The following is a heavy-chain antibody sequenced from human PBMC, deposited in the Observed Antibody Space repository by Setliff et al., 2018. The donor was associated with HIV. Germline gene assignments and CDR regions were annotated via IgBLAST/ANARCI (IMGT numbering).Heavy chain of an antibody. D-gene: IGHD1-26*01. J-gene: IGHJ6*02. V-gene: IGHV4-38-2*02. CDR1: NYSISSGYY. CDR2: IYHTGNT. CDR3: ASLGGWAGYGMDV. Sequence: PSETLSLTCTVSNYSISSGYYWGWLRQSPGKGLEWIGTIYHTGNTYYNPSLKSRVTISVDPSKNQLSLNLDSVTAADTAVYYCASLGGWAGYGMDVWGQGTTVTVSS.